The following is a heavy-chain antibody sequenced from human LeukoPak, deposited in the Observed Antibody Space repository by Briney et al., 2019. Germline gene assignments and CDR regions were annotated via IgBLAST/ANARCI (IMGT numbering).Heavy chain of an antibody. J-gene: IGHJ4*02. D-gene: IGHD3-3*01. CDR2: ISSSGDSK. CDR3: AKDTGSALVVNIPFDY. V-gene: IGHV3-23*01. CDR1: GFTFSSYA. Sequence: QSGGSLRLSCAASGFTFSSYAMSWVRQAPGKGLEWVSAISSSGDSKYYADSVKSRFTISRDNSKNTLFLQMNSLRAEDTAVYYCAKDTGSALVVNIPFDYWGQETLVSVSS.